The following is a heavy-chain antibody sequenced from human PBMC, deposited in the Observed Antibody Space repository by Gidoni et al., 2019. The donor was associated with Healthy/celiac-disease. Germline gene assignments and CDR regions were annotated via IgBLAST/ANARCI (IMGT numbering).Heavy chain of an antibody. J-gene: IGHJ6*02. V-gene: IGHV4-39*01. D-gene: IGHD3-10*01. CDR3: ARHPWFGELLFMDV. CDR2: IYYSGST. CDR1: GGSISSSSYY. Sequence: QLQLQESGPGLVKPSETLSLTCTVSGGSISSSSYYWGWIRQPPGKGLEWIGSIYYSGSTYYNPSLKSRVTISVDTSKNQFSLKLSSVTAADTAVYYCARHPWFGELLFMDVWGQGTTVTVSS.